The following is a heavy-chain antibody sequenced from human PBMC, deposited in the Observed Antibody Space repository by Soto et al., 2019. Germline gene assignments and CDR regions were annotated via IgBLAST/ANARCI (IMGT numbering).Heavy chain of an antibody. D-gene: IGHD4-17*01. J-gene: IGHJ6*02. CDR3: ASNDPTATSHRVTTVTTYYYCMDV. V-gene: IGHV1-2*02. CDR2: INPNSGAT. CDR1: GYTFTGYY. Sequence: ASVKVSCKASGYTFTGYYMHWVRHAPGQGLEWMGWINPNSGATNYAQKFQGRVTMTRDTSISTAYMELSRLRSDDTAVYYGASNDPTATSHRVTTVTTYYYCMDVWGQGTTVTVSS.